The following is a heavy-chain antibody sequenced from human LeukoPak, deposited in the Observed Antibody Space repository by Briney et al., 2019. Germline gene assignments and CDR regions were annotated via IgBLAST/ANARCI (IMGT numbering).Heavy chain of an antibody. V-gene: IGHV3-11*04. J-gene: IGHJ4*02. D-gene: IGHD2/OR15-2a*01. CDR1: GFTFSDYY. CDR3: AKGEYNTSPLDS. CDR2: ISSSGSTI. Sequence: GGSLRLSCAASGFTFSDYYVSWICQAPGKGLEWVSYISSSGSTIYYADSVKGRFTISRGNAKNSLYLQMNSLRAEDTAVYYCAKGEYNTSPLDSWGQGTLVTVSS.